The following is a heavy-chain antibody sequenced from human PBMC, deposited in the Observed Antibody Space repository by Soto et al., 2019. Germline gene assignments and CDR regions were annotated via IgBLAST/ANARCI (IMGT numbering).Heavy chain of an antibody. CDR2: VSYTGDTT. D-gene: IGHD3-22*01. J-gene: IGHJ5*01. CDR3: AIIHYYDSSGYHPSDENWFDS. CDR1: GFTFNTYA. V-gene: IGHV3-23*01. Sequence: PGGALRLSCAGSGFTFNTYAMIWVRHAPGKRLEWVSTVSYTGDTTYYADSVKGRFTISRDNSKNTLYLQMNSLRAEDTAGYYCAIIHYYDSSGYHPSDENWFDSWGQGTLVTVSS.